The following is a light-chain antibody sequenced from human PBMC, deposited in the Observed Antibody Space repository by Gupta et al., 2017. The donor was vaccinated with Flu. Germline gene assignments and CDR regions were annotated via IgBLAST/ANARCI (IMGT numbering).Light chain of an antibody. CDR2: DTS. V-gene: IGKV3-11*01. J-gene: IGKJ1*01. Sequence: ETLXSQSXAALHXXPGERATLACRASQSVNSYLAWYQQKPGQAPRLLIYDTSNRATGIPARFSGSGSGTDFTLTISSLEPEDFAVYYCVQRATWPWTFGQGTKVEIK. CDR1: QSVNSY. CDR3: VQRATWPWT.